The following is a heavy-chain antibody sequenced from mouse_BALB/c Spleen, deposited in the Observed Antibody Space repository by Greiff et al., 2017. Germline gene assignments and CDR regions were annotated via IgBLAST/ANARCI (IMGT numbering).Heavy chain of an antibody. CDR1: GYSFTGYY. J-gene: IGHJ4*01. CDR3: ARYGDGYDGYAMDY. D-gene: IGHD2-2*01. V-gene: IGHV1-31*01. Sequence: VQLQQSGPELVKPGASVKISCKASGYSFTGYYMHWVKQSHVKSLEWIGRINPYNGATSYNQNFKDKASLTVDKSSSTAYMELHSLTSEDSAVYYCARYGDGYDGYAMDYWGQGTSVTVSS. CDR2: INPYNGAT.